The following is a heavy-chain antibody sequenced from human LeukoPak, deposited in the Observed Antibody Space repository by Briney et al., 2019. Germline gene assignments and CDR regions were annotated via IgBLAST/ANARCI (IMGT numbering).Heavy chain of an antibody. CDR3: ARGPPDRADIVVVPAGAFDI. J-gene: IGHJ3*02. V-gene: IGHV1-2*06. CDR2: INPNSGGT. CDR1: GYIFTDYY. D-gene: IGHD2-2*01. Sequence: ASVKVSCKASGYIFTDYYMHWVRQAPGQGLEWMGRINPNSGGTNYAQKFQGRVTMTRDTSISTAYMELSRLRSDDTAVYYCARGPPDRADIVVVPAGAFDIWGQGTMVTVSS.